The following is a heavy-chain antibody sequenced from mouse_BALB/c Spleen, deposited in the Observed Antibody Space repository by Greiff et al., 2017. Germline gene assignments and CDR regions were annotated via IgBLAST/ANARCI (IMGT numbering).Heavy chain of an antibody. J-gene: IGHJ4*01. CDR3: ARCDGYYDAMDD. CDR1: GFSLTSYG. Sequence: VKLQESGPGLVAPSQSLSITCTVSGFSLTSYGVHWVRQPPGKGLEWLGVIWAGGSTNYNSALMSRLSISKDNSKSQVFLKMNSLQTDDTAMYYCARCDGYYDAMDDWGQGTSVTVSS. D-gene: IGHD2-3*01. V-gene: IGHV2-9*02. CDR2: IWAGGST.